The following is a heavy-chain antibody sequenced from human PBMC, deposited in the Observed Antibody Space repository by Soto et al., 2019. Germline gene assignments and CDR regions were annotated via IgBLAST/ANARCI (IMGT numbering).Heavy chain of an antibody. J-gene: IGHJ6*03. CDR2: SSGSGST. CDR1: GFTVSSYA. D-gene: IGHD3-16*01. V-gene: IGHV3-23*01. Sequence: EVQLLESGGGLVQPGGSLRRSCAASGFTVSSYAMSWVRQAPGKGLEWVSVSSGSGSTYSADSVKGRFTISRDSSKNTVYLQMNSLRAEDTAVYYCAKALRFTFTTGYYMDVWGRGTTVTVSS. CDR3: AKALRFTFTTGYYMDV.